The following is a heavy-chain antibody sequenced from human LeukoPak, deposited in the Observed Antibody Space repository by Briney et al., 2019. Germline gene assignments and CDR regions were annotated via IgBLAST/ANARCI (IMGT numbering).Heavy chain of an antibody. D-gene: IGHD1-26*01. Sequence: SVKVSCKASGGTFSSYAISWVRQAPGQGLEWMGRIIPILGIANYAQKFQGRVTITADKSTSTAYMELSSLRSEDTAVYYCARVRGVGATTGGWFDPWGQGTLVTVSS. CDR3: ARVRGVGATTGGWFDP. V-gene: IGHV1-69*04. CDR2: IIPILGIA. J-gene: IGHJ5*02. CDR1: GGTFSSYA.